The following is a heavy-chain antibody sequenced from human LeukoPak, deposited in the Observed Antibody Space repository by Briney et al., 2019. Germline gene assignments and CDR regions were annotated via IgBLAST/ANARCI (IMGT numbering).Heavy chain of an antibody. V-gene: IGHV1-58*02. D-gene: IGHD1-26*01. Sequence: SVKVSCKASGFTFTSSAMQWVRQARGQRLEWIGWIVVGSGNTNYAQKFQERVTITRDMSTSRAYMELSSLRSEDTAVYYCAAVQVGANYYFDYWGQGTLVTVSS. CDR2: IVVGSGNT. CDR1: GFTFTSSA. J-gene: IGHJ4*02. CDR3: AAVQVGANYYFDY.